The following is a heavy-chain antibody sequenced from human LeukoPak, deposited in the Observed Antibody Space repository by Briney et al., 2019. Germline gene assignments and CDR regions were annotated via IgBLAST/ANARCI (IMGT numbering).Heavy chain of an antibody. CDR1: GGSISSNY. Sequence: SETLSLTCTVSGGSISSNYWSWIRQPPGKGLEWIGEINHSGSTNYNPSLKSRVTISVDTSKNQFSLKLSSVTAADTAVYYCASSSSGYYVALGIWGYWGQGTLVTVSS. J-gene: IGHJ4*02. CDR3: ASSSSGYYVALGIWGY. V-gene: IGHV4-34*01. D-gene: IGHD3-22*01. CDR2: INHSGST.